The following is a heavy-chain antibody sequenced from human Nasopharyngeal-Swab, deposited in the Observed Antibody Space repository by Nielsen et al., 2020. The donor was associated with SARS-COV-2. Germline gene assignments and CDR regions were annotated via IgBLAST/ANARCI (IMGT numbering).Heavy chain of an antibody. CDR1: GFTFSSYG. D-gene: IGHD2-2*01. CDR2: ISYDGSNK. Sequence: GCLRLSCAASGFTFSSYGMHWVRQAPGKGLEWVAVISYDGSNKYYADSVKGRFTISRDNSKNTLYLQMNSLRAEDTAVYYCAKDRLYCSSTSCYGKGLHYYGMDVWGQGTTVTVSS. V-gene: IGHV3-30*18. CDR3: AKDRLYCSSTSCYGKGLHYYGMDV. J-gene: IGHJ6*02.